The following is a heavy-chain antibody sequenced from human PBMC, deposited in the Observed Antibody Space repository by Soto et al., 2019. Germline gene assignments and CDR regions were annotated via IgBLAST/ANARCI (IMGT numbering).Heavy chain of an antibody. CDR2: ISGYNGNT. D-gene: IGHD3-10*01. CDR3: ARDPGVYYGSGGIGYYYYGMDV. J-gene: IGHJ6*02. V-gene: IGHV1-18*04. Sequence: QVQLVQSGAEVKKPGASVKVSCKASGYTFTSYGISWVRQAPGQGLEWMGWISGYNGNTYSAQKVQGRVTMTTDTSTSTANMELRSLRSDDTAVYYCARDPGVYYGSGGIGYYYYGMDVWGQGTTVTVSS. CDR1: GYTFTSYG.